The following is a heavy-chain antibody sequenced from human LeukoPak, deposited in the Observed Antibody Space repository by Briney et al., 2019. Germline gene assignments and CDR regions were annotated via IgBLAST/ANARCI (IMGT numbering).Heavy chain of an antibody. D-gene: IGHD3-10*01. CDR2: TVSRGTT. CDR1: GFTFTSDA. Sequence: PGGSLRLSCVASGFTFTSDAMNWVRQAPGKGLEWGSSTVSRGTTQYADSVKGRFTVSRDTSKNTLYLQMNSLRAEDTAVYYCAWYYGSGSYYNRPGYFQHWGQGTLVTVSS. J-gene: IGHJ1*01. V-gene: IGHV3-23*01. CDR3: AWYYGSGSYYNRPGYFQH.